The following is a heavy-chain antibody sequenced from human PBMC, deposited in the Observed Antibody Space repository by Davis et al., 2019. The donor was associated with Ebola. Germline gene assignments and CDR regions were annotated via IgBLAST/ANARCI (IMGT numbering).Heavy chain of an antibody. V-gene: IGHV3-7*03. CDR3: AREANTYYYDSSGYYTYWYFDL. D-gene: IGHD3-22*01. CDR2: IKQDGSEK. CDR1: GFTFSSYW. J-gene: IGHJ2*01. Sequence: GESLKISCAASGFTFSSYWMSWVRQAPGKGLEWVANIKQDGSEKYYVDSVKGRFTISRDNAKNSLYLQMNSLRAEDTAVYYCAREANTYYYDSSGYYTYWYFDLWGRGTLVTVSS.